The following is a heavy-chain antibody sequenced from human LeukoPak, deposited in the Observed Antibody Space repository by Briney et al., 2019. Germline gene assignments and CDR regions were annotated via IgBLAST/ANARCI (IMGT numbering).Heavy chain of an antibody. V-gene: IGHV3-30-3*01. J-gene: IGHJ6*03. Sequence: GGSLRLSCAASGFTFRNYAIHWVRQAPGKGLEWLTVMSYNGFNKYYADSVKGRFTISRDNSKNTLYLQMDSLRADDTAVYYCASYLGDMDVWGKGTTVTVSS. D-gene: IGHD3-16*02. CDR3: ASYLGDMDV. CDR2: MSYNGFNK. CDR1: GFTFRNYA.